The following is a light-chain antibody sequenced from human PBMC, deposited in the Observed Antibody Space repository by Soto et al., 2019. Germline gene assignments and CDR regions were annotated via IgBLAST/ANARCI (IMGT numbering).Light chain of an antibody. CDR1: QSVLYSSNNKNY. CDR2: WAS. Sequence: DIVMTQSPDSLAVSLGERATINCQSSQSVLYSSNNKNYLTWYQQKPGQPPKLLIYWASTRESGVPDRFRGSGSGTDFTLTISSLQAEDVAVYYCQQYYSIPYTFGQGTKLEIK. V-gene: IGKV4-1*01. J-gene: IGKJ2*01. CDR3: QQYYSIPYT.